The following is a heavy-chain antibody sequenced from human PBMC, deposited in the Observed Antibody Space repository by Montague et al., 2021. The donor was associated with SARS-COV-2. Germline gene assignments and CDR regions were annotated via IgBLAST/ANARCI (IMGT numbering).Heavy chain of an antibody. CDR3: ARGSYSSSWYGPKYYFDY. CDR1: GGSFSGYY. J-gene: IGHJ4*02. D-gene: IGHD6-13*01. V-gene: IGHV4-34*01. CDR2: INHSGST. Sequence: SETLSLTCAVYGGSFSGYYWSWIRQPPGKGLEWIGEINHSGSTNYTPSLKSRVTISVDTSKNQFSLKLSSVTAADTAVYYRARGSYSSSWYGPKYYFDYWGQGTLVTVSS.